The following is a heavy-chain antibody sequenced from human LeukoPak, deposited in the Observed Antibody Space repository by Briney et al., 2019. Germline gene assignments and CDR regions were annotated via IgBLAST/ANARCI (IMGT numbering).Heavy chain of an antibody. V-gene: IGHV1-69*05. CDR3: ARDPSTTVTTSSNWFDP. D-gene: IGHD4-11*01. J-gene: IGHJ5*02. CDR1: GGTFSSYA. CDR2: IIPIFGTA. Sequence: SVKVSCKASGGTFSSYAITWVRQAPGQGLEWMGRIIPIFGTANYAQKFQGRVTITTDESTSTAYMELSRLRSDDTAVYYCARDPSTTVTTSSNWFDPWGQGTLVTVSS.